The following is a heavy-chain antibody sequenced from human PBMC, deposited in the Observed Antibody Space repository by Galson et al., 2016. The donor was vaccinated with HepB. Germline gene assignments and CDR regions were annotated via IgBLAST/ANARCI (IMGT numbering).Heavy chain of an antibody. J-gene: IGHJ4*02. Sequence: SLRLSCATSGFTFSSHAMHWVRQAPGKGLEWVAVISYGGLTTYYADSVKGRFTISRDKSNTLFLQMDSLTTDDTAVYYCARDPIKGAPDYLDYWGQGTLVTVSS. CDR1: GFTFSSHA. CDR3: ARDPIKGAPDYLDY. D-gene: IGHD1-14*01. CDR2: ISYGGLTT. V-gene: IGHV3-30*04.